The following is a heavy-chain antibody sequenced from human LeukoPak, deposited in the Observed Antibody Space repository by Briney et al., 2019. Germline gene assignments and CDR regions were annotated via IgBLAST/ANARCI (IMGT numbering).Heavy chain of an antibody. CDR2: INPSGGST. CDR1: GYTFTSNY. Sequence: GASVKVSRKGSGYTFTSNYMHWVRQGPGQGLEWMGIINPSGGSTSYAQKFQGRVTITADKSTSTAYMELSSLRSEDTAVYYCARDSFPANHPYDYWGQGTLVTAAS. D-gene: IGHD1-14*01. J-gene: IGHJ4*02. CDR3: ARDSFPANHPYDY. V-gene: IGHV1-46*01.